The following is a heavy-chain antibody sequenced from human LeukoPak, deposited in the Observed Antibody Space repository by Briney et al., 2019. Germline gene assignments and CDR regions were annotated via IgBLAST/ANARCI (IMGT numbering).Heavy chain of an antibody. CDR3: ARRLRWLRKSYYFDY. CDR2: INHSGST. J-gene: IGHJ4*02. CDR1: GGSFSGYY. V-gene: IGHV4-34*01. D-gene: IGHD5-12*01. Sequence: SETLSLTCAVYGGSFSGYYWSWIRQPPGKGLEWIGEINHSGSTNYNPSLRSRVTISVDTSKNQFSRKLSSVTAADTAVYYCARRLRWLRKSYYFDYWGQGTLVTVSS.